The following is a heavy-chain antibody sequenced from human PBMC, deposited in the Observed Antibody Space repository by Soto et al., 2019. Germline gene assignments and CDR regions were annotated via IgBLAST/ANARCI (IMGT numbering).Heavy chain of an antibody. Sequence: PSETLSLTCTVSGGSISSCYWSWIRQPAGKGLEWIGRIYTSGSTNYNPSLKSRVTMSVDTSKNQFSLKLSSVTAADTAVYYCARDRLFHYDFWSGYYFDYWGQGTLVTVS. D-gene: IGHD3-3*01. V-gene: IGHV4-4*07. CDR1: GGSISSCY. CDR3: ARDRLFHYDFWSGYYFDY. J-gene: IGHJ4*02. CDR2: IYTSGST.